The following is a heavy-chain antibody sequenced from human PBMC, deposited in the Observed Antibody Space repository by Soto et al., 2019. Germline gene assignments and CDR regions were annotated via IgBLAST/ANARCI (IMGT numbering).Heavy chain of an antibody. CDR1: GGSISSGGYY. CDR3: ARVPNGSIYYYCYYMDV. V-gene: IGHV4-31*03. J-gene: IGHJ6*03. D-gene: IGHD2-8*01. CDR2: IYYSGST. Sequence: QVQLQESGPGLVKPSQTLSLTCTVSGGSISSGGYYWSWIRQHPGKGLEWIGYIYYSGSTYYNPSLKSRVNISVDTSKNPFSLKLSSVTAADTAVYYCARVPNGSIYYYCYYMDVWGKGTTVTVSS.